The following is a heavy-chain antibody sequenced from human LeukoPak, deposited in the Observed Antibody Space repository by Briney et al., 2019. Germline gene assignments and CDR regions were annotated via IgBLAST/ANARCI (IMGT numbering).Heavy chain of an antibody. D-gene: IGHD2-2*01. CDR3: ATLKGQYCSSTSCYLSDY. J-gene: IGHJ4*02. V-gene: IGHV1-69*06. CDR2: NIPMFGTV. CDR1: GGTLSTYE. Sequence: GASVKVSCKASGGTLSTYEISWARQAPGQGLEWMGGNIPMFGTVNYAKKFQGRVTITADKSTSTAYMELSSLRSEDTAVYYCATLKGQYCSSTSCYLSDYWGQGTLVTVSS.